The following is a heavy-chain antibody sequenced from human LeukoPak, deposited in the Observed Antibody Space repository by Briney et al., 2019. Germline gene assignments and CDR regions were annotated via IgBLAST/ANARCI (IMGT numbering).Heavy chain of an antibody. D-gene: IGHD3-22*01. V-gene: IGHV1-2*02. CDR3: ARDRNYYDHNGNFDY. CDR1: GYTFSGYY. Sequence: ASVKVSCKASGYTFSGYYMHWVRQAPGQGREWMGWINPNSGGTNYAQKFQGRVTLTRDTSLSTAYMELSRLRSDDTAVYYCARDRNYYDHNGNFDYWGQGTLVTVSS. CDR2: INPNSGGT. J-gene: IGHJ4*02.